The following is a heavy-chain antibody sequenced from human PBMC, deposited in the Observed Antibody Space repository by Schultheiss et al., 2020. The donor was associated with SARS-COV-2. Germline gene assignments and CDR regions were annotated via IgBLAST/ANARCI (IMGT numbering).Heavy chain of an antibody. CDR1: GYTFTSYD. D-gene: IGHD4-17*01. Sequence: ASVKVSCKASGYTFTSYDINWVRQATGQGLEWMGWMNPNSGNTGYAQKFQGRVTMTRNTSISTAYMELSSLRSDDTAVYYCARDLTYRSYDYGDYFGYWGQGTLVTVSS. V-gene: IGHV1-8*01. CDR2: MNPNSGNT. J-gene: IGHJ4*02. CDR3: ARDLTYRSYDYGDYFGY.